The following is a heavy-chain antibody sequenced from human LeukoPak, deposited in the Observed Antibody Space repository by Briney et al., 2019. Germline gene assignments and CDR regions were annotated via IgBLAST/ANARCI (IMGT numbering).Heavy chain of an antibody. Sequence: GGSLRLSCVAPGFTFSSYGMHWVRQAPGKGLEWVAFIRYDGSNKHYADAVKGRFTISRDNSKNTLYLQINSLRAEDTAMYYCAKDRGSRNEILTGRPRASMDFDYWGQGTLVTVSS. J-gene: IGHJ4*02. CDR3: AKDRGSRNEILTGRPRASMDFDY. V-gene: IGHV3-30*02. CDR1: GFTFSSYG. CDR2: IRYDGSNK. D-gene: IGHD3-9*01.